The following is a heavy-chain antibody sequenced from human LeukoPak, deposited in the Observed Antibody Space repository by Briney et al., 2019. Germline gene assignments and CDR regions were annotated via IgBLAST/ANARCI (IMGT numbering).Heavy chain of an antibody. CDR1: GFTFSSYS. J-gene: IGHJ3*02. D-gene: IGHD2-21*02. CDR2: ISSSSSYI. CDR3: ARGGIVVVTYAFDI. V-gene: IGHV3-21*01. Sequence: PGGSLRLSCAASGFTFSSYSMNWVRQPPGKGLEWVSSISSSSSYIYYADSVKGRFTISRDNAKNSLYLQMNSLRAEDTAVYYCARGGIVVVTYAFDIWGQGTMVTVSS.